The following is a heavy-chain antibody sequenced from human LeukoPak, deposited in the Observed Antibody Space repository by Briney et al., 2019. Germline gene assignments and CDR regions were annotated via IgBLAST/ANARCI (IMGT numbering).Heavy chain of an antibody. V-gene: IGHV4-30-2*01. CDR3: ARGGTTDAFDI. J-gene: IGHJ3*02. Sequence: SQTLSLTCTVSGGSISSGDYYWSWIRQPPGKGLEWIGEINHSGSTNYNPSLKSRVTISLDRSKNQFSLKLSSVTAADTAVYYCARGGTTDAFDIWGQGTMVTVSS. D-gene: IGHD1-1*01. CDR2: INHSGST. CDR1: GGSISSGDYY.